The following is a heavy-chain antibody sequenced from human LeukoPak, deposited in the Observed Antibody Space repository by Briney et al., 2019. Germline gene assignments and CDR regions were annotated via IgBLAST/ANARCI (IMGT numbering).Heavy chain of an antibody. D-gene: IGHD5-18*01. J-gene: IGHJ4*02. CDR1: GFTFSSYG. CDR3: AKGNGYSYGRYYFDY. CDR2: IRYDGSNK. Sequence: GGSLRLSCTASGFTFSSYGMHWVRQAPGKGLEWVAFIRYDGSNKYYADSVKGRFTISRDNSKNTLYLQMNSLRAEDTAVYYCAKGNGYSYGRYYFDYWGQGTLVTVSS. V-gene: IGHV3-30*02.